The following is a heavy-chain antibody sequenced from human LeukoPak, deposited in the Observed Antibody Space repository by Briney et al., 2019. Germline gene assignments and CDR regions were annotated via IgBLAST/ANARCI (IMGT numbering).Heavy chain of an antibody. V-gene: IGHV3-7*01. CDR3: ARGGARYFDY. J-gene: IGHJ4*02. Sequence: GGSLRLSCAASGFTFTHYCMSRVRQAPGKGLAWVANIKQDESEKDYVDSVKGRFTISRDNAKNSLYLQMNSLRAEDTAVYYCARGGARYFDYWGQGALVTVSS. D-gene: IGHD1-26*01. CDR2: IKQDESEK. CDR1: GFTFTHYC.